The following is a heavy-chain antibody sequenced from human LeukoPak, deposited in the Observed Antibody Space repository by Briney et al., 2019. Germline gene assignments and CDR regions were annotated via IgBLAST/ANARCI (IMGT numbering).Heavy chain of an antibody. CDR1: GFTVSNNY. CDR3: AREGSSGWYEFWFDH. CDR2: IYSAGTT. D-gene: IGHD6-19*01. J-gene: IGHJ5*02. Sequence: GGSLRLSCAASGFTVSNNYMSWVRQAPGKGLEWVSVIYSAGTTYYADSVKGRFTISRDNSKNTLYLQMNSLRAEDTAVYYCAREGSSGWYEFWFDHWGQGTLVTVSS. V-gene: IGHV3-66*01.